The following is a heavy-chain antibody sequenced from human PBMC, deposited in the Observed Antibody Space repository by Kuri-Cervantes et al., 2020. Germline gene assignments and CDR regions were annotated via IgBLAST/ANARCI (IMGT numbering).Heavy chain of an antibody. D-gene: IGHD5-12*01. J-gene: IGHJ4*02. CDR3: AREEDIVATMATFDY. V-gene: IGHV1-18*01. Sequence: ASVKVSCKASGYTFTSYGISWVRQTPGQGLEWMGWISAYNGNTNYAQKLQGRVTMTTDTSTSTAYMELRSLRSDDTAVYYCAREEDIVATMATFDYWGQGTLVTVSS. CDR2: ISAYNGNT. CDR1: GYTFTSYG.